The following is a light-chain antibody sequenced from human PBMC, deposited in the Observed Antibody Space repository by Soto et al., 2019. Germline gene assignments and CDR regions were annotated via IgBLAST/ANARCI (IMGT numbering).Light chain of an antibody. V-gene: IGKV1-8*01. J-gene: IGKJ5*01. CDR1: HGISSY. CDR3: QQYYSYPRT. CDR2: AAS. Sequence: AIRMTQSPSSLSASTGDRVTITCRASHGISSYLAWYQQKPGKAPKLLIYAASTLQSGVPSRFSGSGSGTDFTLTISCLQSEDFATYYCQQYYSYPRTFGQGTRLEI.